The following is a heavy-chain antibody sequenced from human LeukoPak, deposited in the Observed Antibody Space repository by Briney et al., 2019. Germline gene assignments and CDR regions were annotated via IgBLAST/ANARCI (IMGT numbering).Heavy chain of an antibody. D-gene: IGHD3-16*02. J-gene: IGHJ5*02. V-gene: IGHV4-34*01. CDR2: INHSGST. Sequence: SETLSLTCTVYGGSFSGYYWSWIRQPPGKGLEWIGEINHSGSTNYNPSLKSRVTISVDTSKNQFSLKLSSVTAADTAVYYCARKSSWFDPWGQGTLVTVSS. CDR3: ARKSSWFDP. CDR1: GGSFSGYY.